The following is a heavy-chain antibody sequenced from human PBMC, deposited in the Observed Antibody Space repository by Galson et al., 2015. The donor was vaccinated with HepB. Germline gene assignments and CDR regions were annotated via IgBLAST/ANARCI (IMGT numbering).Heavy chain of an antibody. CDR3: ARDTLTIFDEWYGMDV. Sequence: SVKVSCKASGYTFTSYGISWVRQAPGQGLEWMGWISAYNGNTNYAQKLQGRVTMTTDTSTSTAYMELRSLRSDDTAVYYCARDTLTIFDEWYGMDVWGQGTTVTVSS. D-gene: IGHD3-3*01. CDR1: GYTFTSYG. CDR2: ISAYNGNT. V-gene: IGHV1-18*01. J-gene: IGHJ6*02.